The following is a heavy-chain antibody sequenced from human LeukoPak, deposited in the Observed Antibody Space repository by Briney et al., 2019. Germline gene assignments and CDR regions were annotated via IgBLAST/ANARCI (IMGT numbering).Heavy chain of an antibody. CDR1: GYTFTSYV. Sequence: ASVKVSCKASGYTFTSYVIRWVGPAPGQGLAGMGWISAYNGNTNYAQKLQGRVTMTTDTSTSTAYMELRSLRSDDTAVYYCARDRRRRYSSSWDFDYWGQGTLVTVSS. CDR2: ISAYNGNT. J-gene: IGHJ4*02. CDR3: ARDRRRRYSSSWDFDY. V-gene: IGHV1-18*01. D-gene: IGHD6-13*01.